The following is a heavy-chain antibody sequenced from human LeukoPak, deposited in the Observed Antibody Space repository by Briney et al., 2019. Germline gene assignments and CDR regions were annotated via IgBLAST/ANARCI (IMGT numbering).Heavy chain of an antibody. CDR3: ARDLMAAAADI. CDR2: IKQDGSEK. CDR1: GFTFSSYW. V-gene: IGHV3-7*01. J-gene: IGHJ3*02. D-gene: IGHD6-13*01. Sequence: GGSLRLSCAASGFTFSSYWMSWVRQAPGKGLKWGANIKQDGSEKYYADSVKGRFTISRDTAKNSLYLQMNSLRAEDTAVYYCARDLMAAAADIWGQGTMVTVSS.